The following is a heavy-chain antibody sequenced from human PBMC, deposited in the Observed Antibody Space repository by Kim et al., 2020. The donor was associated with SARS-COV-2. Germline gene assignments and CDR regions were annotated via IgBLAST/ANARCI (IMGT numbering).Heavy chain of an antibody. CDR1: GFTFDDYG. J-gene: IGHJ4*02. CDR3: TRVIFYYGSGGYLYYFDY. D-gene: IGHD3-10*01. CDR2: IRSKPYGGTT. V-gene: IGHV3-49*03. Sequence: GGSLRLSCTASGFTFDDYGMSWIRQAPGKGLEWVGFIRSKPYGGTTEYAASMKDRFTISREVSKSIAYLQMNSLKTEDTAVYYCTRVIFYYGSGGYLYYFDYWGQGTLVTVSS.